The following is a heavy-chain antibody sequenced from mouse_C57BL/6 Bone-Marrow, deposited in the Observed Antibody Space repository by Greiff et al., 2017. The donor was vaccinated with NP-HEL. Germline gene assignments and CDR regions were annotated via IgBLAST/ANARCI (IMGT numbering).Heavy chain of an antibody. D-gene: IGHD2-2*01. J-gene: IGHJ2*01. CDR3: ARSRGTMVTTSFDY. Sequence: QLQQPGAELVKPGASVKLSCKASGYTFTSYWMHWVKQRPGQGLEWIGMIHPNSGSTNYNEKFKSKATLTVDKSSSTAYMQLSSLTSEDSAVYYCARSRGTMVTTSFDYWGQGTTLTVSS. CDR2: IHPNSGST. CDR1: GYTFTSYW. V-gene: IGHV1-64*01.